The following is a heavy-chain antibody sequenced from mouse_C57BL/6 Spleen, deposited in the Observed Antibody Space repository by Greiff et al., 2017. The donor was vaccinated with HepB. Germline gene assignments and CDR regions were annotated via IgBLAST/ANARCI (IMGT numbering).Heavy chain of an antibody. D-gene: IGHD1-1*01. CDR3: TRRGLLRSYLLDY. Sequence: QVQLQQSGAELVRPGASVTLSCKASGYTFTDYEMHWVKQTPVHGLEWIGAIDPETGGTAYNQKFKGKAILTADKSSSTAYMELRSLTSEDSAVYYCTRRGLLRSYLLDYWGQGTTLTVSS. CDR1: GYTFTDYE. J-gene: IGHJ2*01. V-gene: IGHV1-15*01. CDR2: IDPETGGT.